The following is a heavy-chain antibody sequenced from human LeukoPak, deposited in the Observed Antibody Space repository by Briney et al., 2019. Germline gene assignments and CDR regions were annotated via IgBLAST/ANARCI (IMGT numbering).Heavy chain of an antibody. J-gene: IGHJ4*02. CDR1: GGSINGFH. V-gene: IGHV4-59*01. CDR2: IHNSGTT. Sequence: PLETLSLTRTVSGGSINGFHWTWIRQSPGKGLEWIGDIHNSGTTKYNPSLKRRVTMLVATSKNEFSLRLNSVTAADTAVYYCARHHYSSGWPTIDYWGQGTLVAVSS. D-gene: IGHD6-19*01. CDR3: ARHHYSSGWPTIDY.